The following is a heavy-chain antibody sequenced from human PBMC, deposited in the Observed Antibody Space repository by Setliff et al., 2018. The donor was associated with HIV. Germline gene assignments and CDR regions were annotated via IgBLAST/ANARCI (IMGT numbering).Heavy chain of an antibody. V-gene: IGHV5-51*01. D-gene: IGHD6-19*01. CDR3: ARHFSVAGDAFDI. J-gene: IGHJ3*02. CDR1: GYSFTNFW. CDR2: LYPGDFDR. Sequence: PGESLTISCKGYGYSFTNFWIGWVRQRPGKGLEWMGILYPGDFDRRYSPSFEGQVTMSAEKSISTAYLQWSSLKASDTAIYYCARHFSVAGDAFDIWGQGTMVTVSS.